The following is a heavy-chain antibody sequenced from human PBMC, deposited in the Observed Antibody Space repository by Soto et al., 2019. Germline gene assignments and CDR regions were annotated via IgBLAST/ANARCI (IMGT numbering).Heavy chain of an antibody. J-gene: IGHJ6*02. CDR1: GYSFTSYW. CDR3: ARLAAYCGGDCYYGMDV. V-gene: IGHV5-10-1*01. D-gene: IGHD2-21*01. CDR2: IDPSDSYT. Sequence: PGESLKISCKGSGYSFTSYWIGWVRQMPGKGLEWMGRIDPSDSYTNYSPSFQGHVTISADKSISTAYLQWSSLKASDTAMYYCARLAAYCGGDCYYGMDVWGQGTTVTVSS.